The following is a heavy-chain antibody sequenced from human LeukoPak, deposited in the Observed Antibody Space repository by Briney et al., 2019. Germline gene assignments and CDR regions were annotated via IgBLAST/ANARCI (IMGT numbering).Heavy chain of an antibody. CDR1: GFTFSSYA. CDR3: AKAIDYGDGNYFDY. Sequence: GGSLRLSCAASGFTFSSYAMSWVRQAPGKGLEWVSVISGSGGTTYYADSVKGRFTISRDNSKNTLYLQMNSLRAEDTAVYYCAKAIDYGDGNYFDYWGQGTLVTVSS. V-gene: IGHV3-23*01. J-gene: IGHJ4*02. CDR2: ISGSGGTT. D-gene: IGHD4-17*01.